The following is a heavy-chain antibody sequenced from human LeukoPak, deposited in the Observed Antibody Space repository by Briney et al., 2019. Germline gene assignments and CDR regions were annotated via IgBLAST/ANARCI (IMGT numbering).Heavy chain of an antibody. J-gene: IGHJ4*02. Sequence: ASVTVSCKASGDSFTSYGLTWVRQAPGQGLEWMGWISAYNGNTNYAQKLQGRVTMTTDTSTSTAYMELRSLRSDDTAVYYCARGTLTSSYYDSSPLDYWGQGTLVTVSS. CDR1: GDSFTSYG. CDR2: ISAYNGNT. CDR3: ARGTLTSSYYDSSPLDY. V-gene: IGHV1-18*01. D-gene: IGHD3-22*01.